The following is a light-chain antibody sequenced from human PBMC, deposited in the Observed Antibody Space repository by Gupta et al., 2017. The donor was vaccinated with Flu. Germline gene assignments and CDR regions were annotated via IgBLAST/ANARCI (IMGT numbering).Light chain of an antibody. V-gene: IGLV1-40*01. CDR1: SSNIGAGCD. CDR2: DNV. Sequence: QSVLPPPPSVSGAPGQRVPLSCTGGSSNIGAGCDVHWYQQLPGTAANPLIYDNVNRPSGVPDRCSASKSGTSASMAITGLQAEEEADYYCQSYDNSLTGSDVFGTGTKVTVL. CDR3: QSYDNSLTGSDV. J-gene: IGLJ1*01.